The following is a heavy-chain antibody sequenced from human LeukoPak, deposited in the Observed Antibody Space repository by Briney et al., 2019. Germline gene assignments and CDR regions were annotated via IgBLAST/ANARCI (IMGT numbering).Heavy chain of an antibody. J-gene: IGHJ5*02. D-gene: IGHD2-2*01. CDR3: ARGRVPAARGYNWFDP. Sequence: PSETLSHPCAVYGWSFNVHFWICLPQPPGKGPEWIGEINARGDTNYIPSLKRRVSISVDTSKKQFSLRLTSMIAADTALYFCARGRVPAARGYNWFDPWGEGTLVTVSS. CDR2: INARGDT. CDR1: GWSFNVHF. V-gene: IGHV4-34*01.